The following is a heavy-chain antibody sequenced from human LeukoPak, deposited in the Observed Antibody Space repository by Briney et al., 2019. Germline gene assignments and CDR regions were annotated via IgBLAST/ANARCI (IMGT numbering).Heavy chain of an antibody. D-gene: IGHD1-26*01. J-gene: IGHJ4*02. CDR3: ARRRIVGATEFDY. CDR2: ISYDGSNK. V-gene: IGHV3-30*04. Sequence: PGGSLRLSCAASGFTFSSYAMHWVRQAPGKGLEWVAVISYDGSNKYYADSVKGRFTISRDNSKNTLYLQMNSLRAEDTAVYYCARRRIVGATEFDYWGQGTLVTVSS. CDR1: GFTFSSYA.